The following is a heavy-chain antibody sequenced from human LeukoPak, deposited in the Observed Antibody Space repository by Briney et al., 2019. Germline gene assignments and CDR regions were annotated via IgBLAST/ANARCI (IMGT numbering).Heavy chain of an antibody. J-gene: IGHJ6*03. V-gene: IGHV4-4*07. CDR3: ARDLAARPGMAV. CDR1: GGSISSYY. D-gene: IGHD6-6*01. CDR2: IYTSGST. Sequence: SETLSLTCTVFGGSISSYYWSWIRQPAGKGLEWIGRIYTSGSTNYNPSLKSRVTMSVDTSKNQFSLKLGSVTAADTAVYYCARDLAARPGMAVWGKGTTVTVSS.